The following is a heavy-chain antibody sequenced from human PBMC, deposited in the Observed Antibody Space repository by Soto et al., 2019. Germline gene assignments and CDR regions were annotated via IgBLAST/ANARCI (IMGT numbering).Heavy chain of an antibody. CDR1: GFTFSTYA. Sequence: GGVPRLSCAASGFTFSTYAMSWVRQAPGKGLEWVSSITYTGVSTYYADSVKGRFTISRDNSKDTLYLQMNSLRAEDTAVYYCAKASVWYPYFDSWGQGTLVTVSS. CDR3: AKASVWYPYFDS. D-gene: IGHD6-13*01. CDR2: ITYTGVST. J-gene: IGHJ4*02. V-gene: IGHV3-23*01.